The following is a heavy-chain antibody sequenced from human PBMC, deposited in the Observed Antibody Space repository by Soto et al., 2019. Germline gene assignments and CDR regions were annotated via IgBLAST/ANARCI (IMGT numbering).Heavy chain of an antibody. CDR1: GFTVSDNY. D-gene: IGHD2-2*01. CDR2: LYNAGDT. V-gene: IGHV3-66*01. CDR3: ARVGTGTSTWTPFDY. Sequence: EVQLVESGGGLVQPGGSLRLSCEVSGFTVSDNYMTWVRQAPGEGPEWVSILYNAGDTYYADSVKGRFSISRDTFKNTLFLQVNSLRAEDTAVYFCARVGTGTSTWTPFDYLGQGTLVTVSS. J-gene: IGHJ4*02.